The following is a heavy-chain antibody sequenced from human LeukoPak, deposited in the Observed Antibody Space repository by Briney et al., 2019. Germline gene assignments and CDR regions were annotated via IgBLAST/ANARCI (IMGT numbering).Heavy chain of an antibody. D-gene: IGHD6-25*01. Sequence: PGGSLRLSCAASGFTFSSYTMNWVRQPPGKGLEGVSNISTSTTTIYYADSVKGRFTISRDNAKNSLYLQMNSLRADDTAVYYCARFAAGGSYYYYMDVWGKGTTVTVSS. CDR3: ARFAAGGSYYYYMDV. CDR1: GFTFSSYT. J-gene: IGHJ6*03. V-gene: IGHV3-48*01. CDR2: ISTSTTTI.